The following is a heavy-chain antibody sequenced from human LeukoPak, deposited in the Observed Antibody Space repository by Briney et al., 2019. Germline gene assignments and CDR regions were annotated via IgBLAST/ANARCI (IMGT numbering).Heavy chain of an antibody. CDR3: ERGGENRGFWSGHDAFDI. CDR2: INPNTGGT. Sequence: GASVKVSCKASGYTFTGYYMHWVRQAPGQGLEWMGWINPNTGGTNYAQKFQGRVTMTRETSISTAYMELSRLRSDDTAVYYCERGGENRGFWSGHDAFDISGQGTMVTVSS. J-gene: IGHJ3*02. CDR1: GYTFTGYY. D-gene: IGHD3-3*01. V-gene: IGHV1-2*02.